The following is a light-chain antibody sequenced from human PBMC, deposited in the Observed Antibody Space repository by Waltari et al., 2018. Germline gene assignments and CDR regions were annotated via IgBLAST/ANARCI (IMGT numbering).Light chain of an antibody. J-gene: IGKJ4*01. V-gene: IGKV1-9*01. CDR3: QHLNSYPLN. CDR1: QDIHSY. Sequence: DIYLTQSPSFLSASVGDRVTITCRASQDIHSYLAWYQLRPGQAPRLIIYVASKLQSGVPSRFSGSGTGTDVTLTISGLQPEDFATYYCQHLNSYPLNFGGGTKVEIK. CDR2: VAS.